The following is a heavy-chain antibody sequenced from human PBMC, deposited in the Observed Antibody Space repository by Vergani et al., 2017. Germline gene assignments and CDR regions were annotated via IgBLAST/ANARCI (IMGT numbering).Heavy chain of an antibody. CDR1: GFSFNTYW. CDR2: IDEYGNRA. V-gene: IGHV3-74*03. J-gene: IGHJ5*01. D-gene: IGHD2-8*02. Sequence: EVQLVESGGGSVQSGGSLLLSCVASGFSFNTYWMHWVRQVPGKGLMWVARIDEYGNRATYGDFETGRFTISRDNAKNTVFLQMNNLRADDAGVYYCVRTEYCTGIACNTRFDSWGQGALVTVSS. CDR3: VRTEYCTGIACNTRFDS.